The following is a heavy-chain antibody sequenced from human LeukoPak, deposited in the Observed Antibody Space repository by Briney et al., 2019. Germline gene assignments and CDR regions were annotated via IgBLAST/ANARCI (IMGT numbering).Heavy chain of an antibody. CDR1: GFTFTTYS. D-gene: IGHD1-26*01. J-gene: IGHJ4*02. Sequence: GGSLRLSCAASGFTFTTYSMNWVRQAPGKGLEWVSSISSSSRYIYYADSVKGRFTISRDNAKNSLYLQMNSLRAEDTAVYYCARDKRKGIVGSTKSYFDYWGQGTLVTVSS. V-gene: IGHV3-21*01. CDR3: ARDKRKGIVGSTKSYFDY. CDR2: ISSSSRYI.